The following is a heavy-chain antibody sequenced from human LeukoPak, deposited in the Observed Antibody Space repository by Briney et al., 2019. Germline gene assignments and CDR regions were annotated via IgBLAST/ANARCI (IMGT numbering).Heavy chain of an antibody. J-gene: IGHJ6*03. CDR3: ARGVYSSNWYMNYYYYMDV. V-gene: IGHV1-18*01. CDR1: GYTFTSYG. D-gene: IGHD6-13*01. Sequence: GASVKVSCKASGYTFTSYGISWVRQAPGQGLEWMGWISAYNGNTNYAQKLQGRVTMTTDTSTSTAYMELRSLRSDDTAVYYCARGVYSSNWYMNYYYYMDVWGKGTTVTVSS. CDR2: ISAYNGNT.